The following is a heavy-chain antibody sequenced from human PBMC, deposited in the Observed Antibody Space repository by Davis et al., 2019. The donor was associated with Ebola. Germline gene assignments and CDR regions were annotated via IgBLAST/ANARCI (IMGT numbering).Heavy chain of an antibody. J-gene: IGHJ6*02. CDR2: IIPIFGTA. V-gene: IGHV1-69*13. Sequence: AASVKVSCKASGGTFSSYAISWVRQAPGQGLEWMGGIIPIFGTANYAQKFQGRVTITADESTSTAYMELSSLRSEDTAVYYYARVPTTIAYYYGMDVWGQGTTVTVSS. D-gene: IGHD5-12*01. CDR3: ARVPTTIAYYYGMDV. CDR1: GGTFSSYA.